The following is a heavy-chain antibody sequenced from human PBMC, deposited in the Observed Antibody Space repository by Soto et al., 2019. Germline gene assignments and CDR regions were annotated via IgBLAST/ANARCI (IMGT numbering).Heavy chain of an antibody. D-gene: IGHD4-17*01. CDR2: INHSGST. V-gene: IGHV4-34*01. Sequence: SETLSLTCAVYGGSFSGYYWSWIRQPPGKGLEWIGEINHSGSTNYNPSLKSRVTISVDTSKNQFSLKLSSVTAADTAVYYCARLRYGDYTVYWYFDLWGRGTLVTGSS. J-gene: IGHJ2*01. CDR1: GGSFSGYY. CDR3: ARLRYGDYTVYWYFDL.